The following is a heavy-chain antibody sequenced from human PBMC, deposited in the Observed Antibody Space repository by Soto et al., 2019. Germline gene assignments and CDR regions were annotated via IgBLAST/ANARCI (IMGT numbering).Heavy chain of an antibody. V-gene: IGHV3-23*01. J-gene: IGHJ3*02. CDR3: ANACQQLVRGGDAFDI. CDR2: ISGSGGST. D-gene: IGHD6-13*01. CDR1: GFTFSSYA. Sequence: EVQLLESGGGLVQPGGSLRLSCAASGFTFSSYAMSWVRQAPGKGLEWVSAISGSGGSTYYADSVKGRFTISRDNSKNTLYLKMNSMRAEDTAVYYCANACQQLVRGGDAFDIWGQGTMVTVSS.